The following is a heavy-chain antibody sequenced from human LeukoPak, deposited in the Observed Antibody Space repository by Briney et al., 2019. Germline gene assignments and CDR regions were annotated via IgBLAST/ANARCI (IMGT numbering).Heavy chain of an antibody. V-gene: IGHV4-34*01. CDR2: INHSGST. D-gene: IGHD6-13*01. CDR1: GGSFSGYY. Sequence: SETLSLTRAVYGGSFSGYYWSWIRQPPGKGLEWIGEINHSGSTNYNPSLKSRVTISVDTSKNQFSLKLSSVTAADTAVYYCARRSSWYPATYYYYYYGMDVWGQGTTVTVSS. CDR3: ARRSSWYPATYYYYYYGMDV. J-gene: IGHJ6*02.